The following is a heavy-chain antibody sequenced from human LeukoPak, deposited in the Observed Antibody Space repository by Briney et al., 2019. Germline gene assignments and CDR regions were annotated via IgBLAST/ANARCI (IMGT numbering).Heavy chain of an antibody. Sequence: GGSLRLSCAASGFTFSNAWMSWVRQAPGKGLEWGGRIKSKTDGGTTDYAAPVKGRFTISRDDSKNTLYLQMNSLKTEDTAVYYCTTGDSGYDYRSDYWGQGTLVTVSS. V-gene: IGHV3-15*01. CDR2: IKSKTDGGTT. CDR1: GFTFSNAW. CDR3: TTGDSGYDYRSDY. D-gene: IGHD5-12*01. J-gene: IGHJ4*02.